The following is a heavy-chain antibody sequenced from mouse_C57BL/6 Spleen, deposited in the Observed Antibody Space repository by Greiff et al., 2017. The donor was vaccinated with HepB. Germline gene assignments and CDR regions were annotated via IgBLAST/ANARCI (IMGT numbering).Heavy chain of an antibody. CDR3: AREATKGVLFDY. Sequence: EVQGVESGGGLVKPGGSLKLSCAASGFTFSSYAMSWVRQTPEKRLEWVATISDGGSYTYYPDNVKGRFTISRDNAKNNLYLQMSHLKSEDTAMYYCAREATKGVLFDYWGQGTTLTVSS. D-gene: IGHD1-2*01. V-gene: IGHV5-4*01. CDR2: ISDGGSYT. J-gene: IGHJ2*01. CDR1: GFTFSSYA.